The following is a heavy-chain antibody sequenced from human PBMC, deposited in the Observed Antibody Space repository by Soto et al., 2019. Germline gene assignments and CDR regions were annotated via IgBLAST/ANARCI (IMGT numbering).Heavy chain of an antibody. Sequence: QVQLVESGGGVVQPGRSLRLSCAASGFSIGRSAMHWVRQAPGKGPEWVAVIAYDGSNKWYADSAKGRFTISRDNSKNTLYLHMTSLRGEDTAVYYCARDLQAGTDNVNWFAPWGQGTLVTVSS. CDR3: ARDLQAGTDNVNWFAP. D-gene: IGHD1-1*01. J-gene: IGHJ5*02. CDR2: IAYDGSNK. V-gene: IGHV3-30*04. CDR1: GFSIGRSA.